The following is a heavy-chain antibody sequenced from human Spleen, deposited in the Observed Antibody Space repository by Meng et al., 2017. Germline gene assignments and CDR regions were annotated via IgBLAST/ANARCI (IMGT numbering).Heavy chain of an antibody. CDR3: ARDQDREGRWGRAIDH. CDR1: GYIFTSYG. Sequence: QVQLAQAGVEVKKPGASVKVSCKAAGYIFTSYGISWVRQAPGQGLEWMGWISAHNGKTNYAQKVQGRITMTTDTSTTTGYMELRSLGFDDTAMYYCARDQDREGRWGRAIDHWGQGTLVTVSS. V-gene: IGHV1-18*01. D-gene: IGHD3-16*01. CDR2: ISAHNGKT. J-gene: IGHJ4*02.